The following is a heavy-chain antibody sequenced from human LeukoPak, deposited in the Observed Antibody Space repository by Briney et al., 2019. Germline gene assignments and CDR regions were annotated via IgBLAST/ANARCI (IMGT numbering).Heavy chain of an antibody. Sequence: GRSLALSCAASGFTFSSYGMHWVRQAPGKGLEWVAVIRYDGSNKYYADSVKGRFTISRDNSKNTLYLQMNSLRAEDTAVYYCARDRYSSSWYFDYWGQGTLVTVSS. V-gene: IGHV3-33*01. D-gene: IGHD6-13*01. CDR2: IRYDGSNK. CDR1: GFTFSSYG. CDR3: ARDRYSSSWYFDY. J-gene: IGHJ4*02.